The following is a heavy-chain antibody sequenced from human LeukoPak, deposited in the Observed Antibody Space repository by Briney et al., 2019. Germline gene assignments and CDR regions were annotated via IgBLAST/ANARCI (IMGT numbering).Heavy chain of an antibody. D-gene: IGHD2-15*01. CDR3: AKGRSSGGTCYSGLNY. J-gene: IGHJ4*02. CDR1: GFTFSSYA. Sequence: PGGSLRLSCAASGFTFSSYAMSWVRQAPGKGLEWVSVISGSGGSTYYADSVKGRFTISRDDSKNTLYPQMNSLRAEDTAVYYCAKGRSSGGTCYSGLNYWGQGTLVTVSS. CDR2: ISGSGGST. V-gene: IGHV3-23*01.